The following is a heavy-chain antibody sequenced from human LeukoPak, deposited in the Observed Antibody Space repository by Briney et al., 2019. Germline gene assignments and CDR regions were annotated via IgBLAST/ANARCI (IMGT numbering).Heavy chain of an antibody. Sequence: PSETLSLTCTVSGGSISSYYWSWIRQPPGKGLEWIGEINHSGSTNYNPSLKSRVTISVDTSKNQFSLKLSSVTAADTAVYYCARGAEISVAGKTEFDYWGQGTLVTVSS. CDR2: INHSGST. CDR3: ARGAEISVAGKTEFDY. J-gene: IGHJ4*02. D-gene: IGHD6-19*01. CDR1: GGSISSYY. V-gene: IGHV4-34*01.